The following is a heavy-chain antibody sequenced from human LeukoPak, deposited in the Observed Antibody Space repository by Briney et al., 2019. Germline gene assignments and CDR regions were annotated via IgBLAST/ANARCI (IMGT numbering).Heavy chain of an antibody. V-gene: IGHV1-46*01. Sequence: ASVKVSCKASGYSFTSYYMHWVRQAPGQGLEWMGFINPSGSSAAYAQKFQGRLTMTRDMFTSTDYMELISLTSDDTAVYYCARDNSVGETAWWFDPWGQGTLVTVSS. CDR1: GYSFTSYY. CDR3: ARDNSVGETAWWFDP. J-gene: IGHJ5*02. CDR2: INPSGSSA. D-gene: IGHD1-26*01.